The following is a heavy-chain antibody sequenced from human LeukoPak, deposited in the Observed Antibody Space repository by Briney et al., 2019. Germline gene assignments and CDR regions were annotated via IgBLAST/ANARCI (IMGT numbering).Heavy chain of an antibody. J-gene: IGHJ4*02. D-gene: IGHD2-2*01. Sequence: GGSLRLSCVASGFTFSPYINWVRQAPGKGLEWVSYISSSGTFIYYADSVKGRFTVSRDNARNLIFLQMHSLRVEDTAVYYCARDPGVPAAPLDYWGLGTLVAVSS. CDR3: ARDPGVPAAPLDY. CDR2: ISSSGTFI. V-gene: IGHV3-21*01. CDR1: GFTFSPYI.